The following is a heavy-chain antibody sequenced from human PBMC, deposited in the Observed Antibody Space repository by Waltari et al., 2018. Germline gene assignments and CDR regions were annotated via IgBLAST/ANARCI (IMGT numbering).Heavy chain of an antibody. CDR3: TKKNDEGVDRNGLVYDAFDM. J-gene: IGHJ3*02. CDR1: GFQFPDYA. V-gene: IGHV3-9*01. CDR2: NKWNRGAR. Sequence: EVQLVESGGGLVQPGRSLRLSCVGSGFQFPDYALQRVAQAPGEGLWWVSGNKWNRGARGCGGSWKGRFIISWDDAMNSVHLQMNGLTSGDTALYYCTKKNDEGVDRNGLVYDAFDMWGQGTMVTVSS. D-gene: IGHD3-22*01.